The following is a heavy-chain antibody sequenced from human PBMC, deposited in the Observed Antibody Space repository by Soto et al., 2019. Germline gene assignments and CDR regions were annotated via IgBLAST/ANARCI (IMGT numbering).Heavy chain of an antibody. J-gene: IGHJ6*02. CDR3: ASGYRSSTEFSYYYGMDV. CDR2: IIPIFGTA. D-gene: IGHD6-6*01. CDR1: GGTFSSYA. Sequence: SVKVSCKASGGTFSSYAISWVRQAPGQGLEWMGGIIPIFGTANYAQKFQGRVTITADESTSTAYMELSSLRSEDTAVYYCASGYRSSTEFSYYYGMDVWGQGTTVTVSS. V-gene: IGHV1-69*13.